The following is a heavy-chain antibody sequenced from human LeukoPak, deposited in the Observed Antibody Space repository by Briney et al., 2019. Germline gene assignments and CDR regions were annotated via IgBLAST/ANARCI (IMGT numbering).Heavy chain of an antibody. CDR3: ARDERAGLSGYESPYYFDY. CDR2: INHGGST. D-gene: IGHD5-12*01. Sequence: SETLSLTCAVYGGSFSGYYWSWIRQPPGKGLEWIGEINHGGSTNYNPSLKSRVTISVDTSKNQFSLKLSSATAADTAVYYCARDERAGLSGYESPYYFDYWGQGTLVTVSS. CDR1: GGSFSGYY. V-gene: IGHV4-34*01. J-gene: IGHJ4*02.